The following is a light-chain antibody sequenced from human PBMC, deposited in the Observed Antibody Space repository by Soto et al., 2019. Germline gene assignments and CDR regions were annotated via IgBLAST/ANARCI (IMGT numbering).Light chain of an antibody. CDR1: QGIRSS. Sequence: AIRMTQSPSSLSASTGDRVTLTCRASQGIRSSVAWYQQKPGKATKLLICAASTLQSGVPSRFRGSGSGTDFTLTISCLQSEDFATYYCQQYYSYPYTFGQGTKLEIK. V-gene: IGKV1-8*01. J-gene: IGKJ2*01. CDR2: AAS. CDR3: QQYYSYPYT.